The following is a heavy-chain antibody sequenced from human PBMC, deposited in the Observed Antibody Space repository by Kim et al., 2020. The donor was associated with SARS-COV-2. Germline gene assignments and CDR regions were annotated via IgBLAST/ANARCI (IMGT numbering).Heavy chain of an antibody. J-gene: IGHJ4*02. V-gene: IGHV3-30*04. Sequence: GGSLRLSCAASGFTFSSYAMHWVRQAPGKGLEWVAVISYDGSNKYYADSVKGRFTISRDNSKNTLYLQMNSLRAEDTAVYYCARDEIQLWYDVFDYWGQGTLVTVSS. CDR3: ARDEIQLWYDVFDY. CDR1: GFTFSSYA. CDR2: ISYDGSNK. D-gene: IGHD5-18*01.